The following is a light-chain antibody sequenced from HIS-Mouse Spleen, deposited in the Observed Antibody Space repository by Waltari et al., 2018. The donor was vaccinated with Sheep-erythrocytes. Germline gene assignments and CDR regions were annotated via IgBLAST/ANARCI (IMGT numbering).Light chain of an antibody. CDR1: RSDVGGYND. J-gene: IGLJ1*01. CDR2: DVS. Sequence: QSALTQPRSVSGSPGPSVTIPCTGPRSDVGGYNDVPLYQQHPGKAPKLMIYDVSKRPSGVPDRFSGSKSGNTASLTISGLQAEDEADYYCCSYAGSYNHVFATGTKVTVL. V-gene: IGLV2-11*01. CDR3: CSYAGSYNHV.